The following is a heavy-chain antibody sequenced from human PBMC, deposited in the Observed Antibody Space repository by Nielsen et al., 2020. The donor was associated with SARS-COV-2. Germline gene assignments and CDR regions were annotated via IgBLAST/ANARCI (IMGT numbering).Heavy chain of an antibody. CDR2: IYYSGST. V-gene: IGHV4-39*01. CDR1: GGSISSSSYY. Sequence: SETLSLTCTVSGGSISSSSYYWGWIRQPPGKGLEWIGSIYYSGSTYYNPSLKSRVTISVDTSKNQFSLKLSSVTAADTAVYYCARAAAGTTHYGMDVWGQGTTVTVSS. CDR3: ARAAAGTTHYGMDV. D-gene: IGHD6-13*01. J-gene: IGHJ6*02.